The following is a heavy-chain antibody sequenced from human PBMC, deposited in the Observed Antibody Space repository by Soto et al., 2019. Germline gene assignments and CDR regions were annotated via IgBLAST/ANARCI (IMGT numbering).Heavy chain of an antibody. Sequence: EVQLLESGGGLVQPGGSLRLSCAASGFTFSDYAMSWVRQAPGKGLEWVSVISGSGGSTYYADSVKGRFTISRANSKNTLYRQMNSLRAEDTAVYYCAKGGGVLVPAAPADYWGQGTLVTVSS. CDR1: GFTFSDYA. D-gene: IGHD2-2*01. CDR2: ISGSGGST. CDR3: AKGGGVLVPAAPADY. V-gene: IGHV3-23*01. J-gene: IGHJ4*02.